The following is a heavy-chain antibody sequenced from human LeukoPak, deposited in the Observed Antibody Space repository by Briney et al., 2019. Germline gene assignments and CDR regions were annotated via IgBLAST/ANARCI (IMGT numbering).Heavy chain of an antibody. CDR3: ARDRIIVVPDYYFDY. CDR2: IWYDESNK. D-gene: IGHD3-22*01. Sequence: GGSLRLSCAASGLTLSSYGMLWVRPAPGKGLEWVAVIWYDESNKFYADSVKGRFTIPRDNSKNTLYLQMNSLRAEDTAVYYCARDRIIVVPDYYFDYWGQGTLVTVSS. J-gene: IGHJ4*02. V-gene: IGHV3-33*01. CDR1: GLTLSSYG.